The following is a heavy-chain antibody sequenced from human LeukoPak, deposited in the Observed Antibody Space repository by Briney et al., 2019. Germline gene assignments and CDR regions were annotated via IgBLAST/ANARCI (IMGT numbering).Heavy chain of an antibody. J-gene: IGHJ4*02. CDR3: ARGGHTMIVGDPIDY. D-gene: IGHD3-22*01. Sequence: PSETLSLTCTVSGGSISSGGYYWSWIRQPPGKGLEWIGYIYYSGSTNYNPSLKSRVTISVDTSKNQFSLKLSSVTAADTAVYYCARGGHTMIVGDPIDYWGQGTLVTVSS. CDR2: IYYSGST. V-gene: IGHV4-61*08. CDR1: GGSISSGGYY.